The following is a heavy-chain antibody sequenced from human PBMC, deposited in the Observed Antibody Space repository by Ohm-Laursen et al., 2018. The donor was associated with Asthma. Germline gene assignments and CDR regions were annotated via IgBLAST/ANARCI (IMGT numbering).Heavy chain of an antibody. J-gene: IGHJ4*02. Sequence: GSLRLSCSASGFTFNFHRMSWLRQAPGKGLEWVSTISSDSSYIYYADSVRGRFTVSRDNADNSLFLHLTSLRAEDTAVYYCARVGYSGTPGDYWGQGTLVAVSS. D-gene: IGHD5-12*01. V-gene: IGHV3-21*01. CDR1: GFTFNFHR. CDR3: ARVGYSGTPGDY. CDR2: ISSDSSYI.